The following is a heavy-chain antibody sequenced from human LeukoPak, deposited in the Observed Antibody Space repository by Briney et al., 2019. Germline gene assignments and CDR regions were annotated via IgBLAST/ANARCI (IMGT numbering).Heavy chain of an antibody. D-gene: IGHD2-2*01. CDR1: GFSFSSYD. V-gene: IGHV3-30*03. J-gene: IGHJ4*02. Sequence: PGRSLRLSCAASGFSFSSYDMHWVRQAPGKGLEWVAVISVDGSNEYYVDSVKGRFTISRDNAKNSLYLQMNSLRAEDTAVYYCARTRGYYFDYWGQGTLVTVSS. CDR2: ISVDGSNE. CDR3: ARTRGYYFDY.